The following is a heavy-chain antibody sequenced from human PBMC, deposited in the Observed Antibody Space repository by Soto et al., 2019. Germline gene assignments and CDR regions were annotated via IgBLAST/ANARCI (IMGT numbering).Heavy chain of an antibody. D-gene: IGHD6-13*01. Sequence: GASVKVSCKASGGTFSSYRINWVRQAPGQGIEWVGGIVPIYRTADYAQKFQGRVTITADESARTSYMELRSLKSQDTAVYYCVRDSGAKLSSSWGQGTLVTVSS. CDR3: VRDSGAKLSSS. J-gene: IGHJ4*02. CDR1: GGTFSSYR. V-gene: IGHV1-69*13. CDR2: IVPIYRTA.